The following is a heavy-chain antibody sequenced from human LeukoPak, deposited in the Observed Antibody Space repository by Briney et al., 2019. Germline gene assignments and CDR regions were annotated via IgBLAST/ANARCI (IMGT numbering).Heavy chain of an antibody. CDR2: VGAGGYIT. Sequence: GGSLRLSCAASGFTFNNYGMAWVRQAPGRGLEWVSTVGAGGYITYYADSVKGRFTISRDNSKSTVFLQMNSLGAEDTAVYFCAKRGLSGTKEFDYWGQGTLVTVSS. CDR3: AKRGLSGTKEFDY. V-gene: IGHV3-23*01. D-gene: IGHD1-7*01. J-gene: IGHJ4*02. CDR1: GFTFNNYG.